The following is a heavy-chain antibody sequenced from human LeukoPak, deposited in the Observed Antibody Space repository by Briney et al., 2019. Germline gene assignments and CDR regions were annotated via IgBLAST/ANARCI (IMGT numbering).Heavy chain of an antibody. Sequence: GGSLRLSCAASGFTFSSYSMNWVRQAPGKGLEWVSSISSSGSLIYYADSVRGRFTVSRDNAKNSLHLQMNSLRAEDTAVYYCARVGVEQYLVLSYSMDVWGKGTTVTVS. V-gene: IGHV3-21*01. CDR1: GFTFSSYS. D-gene: IGHD6-13*01. CDR3: ARVGVEQYLVLSYSMDV. J-gene: IGHJ6*03. CDR2: ISSSGSLI.